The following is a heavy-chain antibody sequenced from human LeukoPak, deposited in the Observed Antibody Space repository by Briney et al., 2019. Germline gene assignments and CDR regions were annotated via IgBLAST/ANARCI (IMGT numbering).Heavy chain of an antibody. CDR3: ARVGYYASGPLSYFDY. CDR1: GFTFSSYA. D-gene: IGHD3-10*01. CDR2: ISYDGSNE. V-gene: IGHV3-30-3*01. Sequence: GGSLRLSCAASGFTFSSYAMSWVRQAPGKGLEWVAVISYDGSNEYYADSVKGRFTISRDNSKNTLYLQMNSLSVEDTAVYYCARVGYYASGPLSYFDYWGQGTLVTVSS. J-gene: IGHJ4*02.